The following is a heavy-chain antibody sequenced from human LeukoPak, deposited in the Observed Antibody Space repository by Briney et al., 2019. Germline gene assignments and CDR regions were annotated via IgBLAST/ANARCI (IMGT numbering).Heavy chain of an antibody. Sequence: PGGSLRLSCAASGFTFSSYCMHWVRQAPGKGLEWVAVIWYDGSTKYYADSVKGRFTISRDNSKNTLYLQMNSLRAEDTAVYYCARDPGTYCGGDCYSVTMSFAFDIWGQGTMVTVSS. V-gene: IGHV3-33*01. J-gene: IGHJ3*02. CDR2: IWYDGSTK. D-gene: IGHD2-21*02. CDR1: GFTFSSYC. CDR3: ARDPGTYCGGDCYSVTMSFAFDI.